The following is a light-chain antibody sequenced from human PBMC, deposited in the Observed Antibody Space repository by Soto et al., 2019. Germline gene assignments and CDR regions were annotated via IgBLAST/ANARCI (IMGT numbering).Light chain of an antibody. CDR3: QVWDSSSEHLV. Sequence: SYELTQPPSVSVAPGKTARITCGGNNIGGKSVHWYQQKPGQAPILVMYNDIDRPSGIPERISGSNSGNTATLTISRVEAGDDADYYCQVWDSSSEHLVFGTGTKLTVL. CDR1: NIGGKS. J-gene: IGLJ1*01. CDR2: NDI. V-gene: IGLV3-21*04.